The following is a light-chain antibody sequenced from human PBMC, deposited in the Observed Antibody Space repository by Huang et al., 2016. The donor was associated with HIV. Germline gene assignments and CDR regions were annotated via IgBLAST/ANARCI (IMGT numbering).Light chain of an antibody. CDR3: QQRSNWLT. CDR1: QGVSSY. J-gene: IGKJ4*01. CDR2: DAA. V-gene: IGKV3D-11*01. Sequence: EIVLTQSPATLSLSPGERATLSCRASQGVSSYLAWYQQKPGQAPRLLIYDAANRAPGIPARFSGSGPGTDFTLTSSSLEPEDFAVYYCQQRSNWLTFGGGTKVEIK.